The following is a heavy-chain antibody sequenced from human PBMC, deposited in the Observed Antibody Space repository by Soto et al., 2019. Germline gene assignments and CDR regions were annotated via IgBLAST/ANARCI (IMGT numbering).Heavy chain of an antibody. D-gene: IGHD3-10*01. Sequence: PGGSLSLSCAASGFTFSSYAISWVRQAPGKGLEWVSAFSGSGGNTYYADSVKGRFTISRDSSKNTLYLQMNSLRAEDTAVYYCAKEDSSGTYYVYYFDLWGPGIRVTVSS. V-gene: IGHV3-23*01. J-gene: IGHJ4*02. CDR2: FSGSGGNT. CDR3: AKEDSSGTYYVYYFDL. CDR1: GFTFSSYA.